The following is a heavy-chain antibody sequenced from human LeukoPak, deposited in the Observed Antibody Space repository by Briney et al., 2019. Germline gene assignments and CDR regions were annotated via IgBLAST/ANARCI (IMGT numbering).Heavy chain of an antibody. J-gene: IGHJ6*03. CDR3: AKDGVSSWSRYYYYMDV. CDR1: GFTFTDYW. Sequence: GGSLRLSCTTSGFTFTDYWMTWVRQAPGKGLEWVATISGSGVMTYYADSVKGRFTVSGDNSKNTVYLQMSSLRAEDTAVYYCAKDGVSSWSRYYYYMDVWGKGTTVTISS. CDR2: ISGSGVMT. D-gene: IGHD6-6*01. V-gene: IGHV3-23*01.